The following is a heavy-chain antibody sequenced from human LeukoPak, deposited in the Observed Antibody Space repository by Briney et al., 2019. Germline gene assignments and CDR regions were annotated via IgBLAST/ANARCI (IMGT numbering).Heavy chain of an antibody. J-gene: IGHJ3*02. D-gene: IGHD3-10*01. CDR3: ARAQTYFRGVMGDAFDI. V-gene: IGHV4-30-4*08. CDR1: GGSISSGDYY. Sequence: PSETLSLPCTVSGGSISSGDYYWSWIRQPPGKGLEWIGYIYYSGSTYYNTSLKSRVTISVDTSKNQFSLKLSSVTAADTAVYYCARAQTYFRGVMGDAFDIWGQGTMVTVSS. CDR2: IYYSGST.